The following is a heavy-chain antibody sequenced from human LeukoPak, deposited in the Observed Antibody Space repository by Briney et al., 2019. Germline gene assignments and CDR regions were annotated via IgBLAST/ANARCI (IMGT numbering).Heavy chain of an antibody. CDR1: GYTFTGYY. CDR2: INPNSGGT. V-gene: IGHV1-2*02. Sequence: ASVKVSCKASGYTFTGYYMHWVRQAPGQGLEWMGWINPNSGGTNYAQKFQGRVTMTRDTSISTAYMELSRLRSDDTAVYYCARDLSGYYPYRYFDYWGQGTLVTVSS. D-gene: IGHD3-22*01. CDR3: ARDLSGYYPYRYFDY. J-gene: IGHJ4*02.